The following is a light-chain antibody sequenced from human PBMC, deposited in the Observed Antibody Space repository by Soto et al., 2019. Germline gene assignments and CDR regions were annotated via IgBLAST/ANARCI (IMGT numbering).Light chain of an antibody. Sequence: QSALTQPRSVSGSPGQSVTISCTGTISDVAGYNYVSWYQHHPGKAPKLLISDVTKRPSWVPDRSSGSKSGSTASLTISELQAEDEADYYCSSYAGSNNLVFGGGTKLTVL. CDR2: DVT. V-gene: IGLV2-11*01. J-gene: IGLJ2*01. CDR3: SSYAGSNNLV. CDR1: ISDVAGYNY.